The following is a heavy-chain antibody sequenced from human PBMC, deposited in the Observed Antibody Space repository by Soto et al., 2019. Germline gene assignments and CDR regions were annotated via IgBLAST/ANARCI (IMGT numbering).Heavy chain of an antibody. CDR3: ARDKTVAGSYYYYYLDV. CDR1: GYTFTSYY. Sequence: AXVKVSCKASGYTFTSYYIHWVRQAPGQGLEWMGIINPSGGSTSYAQKFQGRVTMTRDTSTSTVYMELSSLRSEDTAAYYCARDKTVAGSYYYYYLDVWGKGTTVTVSS. J-gene: IGHJ6*03. V-gene: IGHV1-46*03. CDR2: INPSGGST. D-gene: IGHD6-19*01.